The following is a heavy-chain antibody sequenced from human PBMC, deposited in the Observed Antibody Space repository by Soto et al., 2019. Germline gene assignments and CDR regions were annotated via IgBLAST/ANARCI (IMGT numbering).Heavy chain of an antibody. D-gene: IGHD5-18*01. J-gene: IGHJ4*02. CDR2: INSNGGST. V-gene: IGHV3-64D*06. CDR3: VKILQYSYGLPH. CDR1: GFTFSSYA. Sequence: SLRLSCSASGFTFSSYAMHWVRQAPGKGLEYVSAINSNGGSTYYADSVKGRFTISRDNSKNTLYLQMSSLRAEDTAVYYCVKILQYSYGLPHWGQGTLVTVS.